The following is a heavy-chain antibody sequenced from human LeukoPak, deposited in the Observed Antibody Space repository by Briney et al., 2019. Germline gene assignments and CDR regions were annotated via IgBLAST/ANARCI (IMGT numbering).Heavy chain of an antibody. Sequence: ASVKVSCKASGYTFTSYGISWVRQAPGQGLEWMGIINPSGGITNYAQKFQGRVTMTRDMSTSTAYMELSSLRSEDTAVYYCARDGIAAARDAFDIWGQGTMVTVSS. V-gene: IGHV1-46*01. CDR2: INPSGGIT. D-gene: IGHD6-13*01. CDR1: GYTFTSYG. J-gene: IGHJ3*02. CDR3: ARDGIAAARDAFDI.